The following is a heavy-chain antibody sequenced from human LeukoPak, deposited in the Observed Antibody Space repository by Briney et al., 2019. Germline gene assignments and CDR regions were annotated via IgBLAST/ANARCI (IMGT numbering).Heavy chain of an antibody. D-gene: IGHD3-10*01. CDR1: GYSFTSYW. CDR3: ATSHYGSGSYYSI. V-gene: IGHV5-10-1*01. J-gene: IGHJ4*02. Sequence: GESLKISCKGSGYSFTSYWISWVRQMPGKGLEWMGRIDPSDSYTNYSPSFQGHVTISADKSIGTAYLQWSSLKASDTAMYYCATSHYGSGSYYSIWGQGTLVTVSS. CDR2: IDPSDSYT.